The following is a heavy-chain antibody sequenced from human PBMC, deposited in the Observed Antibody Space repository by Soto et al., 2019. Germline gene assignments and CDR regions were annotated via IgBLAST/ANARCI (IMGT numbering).Heavy chain of an antibody. J-gene: IGHJ5*02. CDR1: GGSIRTTNYF. CDR3: ERDSGWFDP. Sequence: SETLSRTCSVSGGSIRTTNYFWAWIRQHPGKGLEWIASVYHSGSTYYNPSLKSRVTVSVDPSKNQFALTLSSASAADTALYYCERDSGWFDPWGQRTLLTVSS. V-gene: IGHV4-39*01. CDR2: VYHSGST.